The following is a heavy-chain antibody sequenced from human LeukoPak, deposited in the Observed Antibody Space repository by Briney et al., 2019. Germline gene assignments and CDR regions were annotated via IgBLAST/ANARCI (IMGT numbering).Heavy chain of an antibody. CDR3: ARQPQWFGKPTPYYMDV. CDR2: IYHSGNT. D-gene: IGHD3-10*01. CDR1: NYSISSGYY. J-gene: IGHJ6*03. V-gene: IGHV4-38-2*02. Sequence: SETLSLTCTVSNYSISSGYYWAWIRQPPGKGLEWIGNIYHSGNTYYNPSLKSRVSLSVDTSKNQFSLKLSSVTAADTAVYYCARQPQWFGKPTPYYMDVWGKGTTVTVSS.